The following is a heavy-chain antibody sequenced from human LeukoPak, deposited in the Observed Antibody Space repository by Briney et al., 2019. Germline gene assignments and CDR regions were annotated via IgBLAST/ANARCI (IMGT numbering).Heavy chain of an antibody. CDR1: GGSISYFY. J-gene: IGHJ4*02. Sequence: PSETLSLTCTVSGGSISYFYWSWIRQPAGKGLEWIGRIYTSGSTNYNPSLKSRVTMSVDTSKNQFSLKLSSVTAADTAVYYCARDSYYYGSGSYRFDYWGQGTLVTVSS. CDR3: ARDSYYYGSGSYRFDY. D-gene: IGHD3-10*01. V-gene: IGHV4-4*07. CDR2: IYTSGST.